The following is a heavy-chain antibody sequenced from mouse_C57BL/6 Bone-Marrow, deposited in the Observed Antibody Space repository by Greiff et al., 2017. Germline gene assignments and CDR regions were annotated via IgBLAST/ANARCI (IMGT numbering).Heavy chain of an antibody. V-gene: IGHV14-4*01. J-gene: IGHJ3*01. CDR1: GFNIKDDY. Sequence: EVQLQQSGAELVRPGASVKLSCTASGFNIKDDYMHWVKQRPEQGLEWIGWIDPENGDTEYASKFQGKATITADTSSNTAYLQLSSLTSKDTAVYYCSTVYGNYGAWFAYWGQGTLVTVSA. CDR2: IDPENGDT. D-gene: IGHD2-1*01. CDR3: STVYGNYGAWFAY.